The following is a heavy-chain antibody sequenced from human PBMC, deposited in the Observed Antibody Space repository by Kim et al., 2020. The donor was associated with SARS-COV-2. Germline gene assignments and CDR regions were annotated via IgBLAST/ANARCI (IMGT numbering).Heavy chain of an antibody. J-gene: IGHJ3*02. CDR2: ISWNSGSI. Sequence: GGSLRLSCAASGFTFGDYAMHWVRQAPGKGLEWVSGISWNSGSIGYADSVKGRFTISRDNAKNSLYLQMNSLRAEDTALYYCAKDKLWGTAMAPFDAFDIWGQGTMVTVSS. CDR3: AKDKLWGTAMAPFDAFDI. CDR1: GFTFGDYA. D-gene: IGHD5-18*01. V-gene: IGHV3-9*01.